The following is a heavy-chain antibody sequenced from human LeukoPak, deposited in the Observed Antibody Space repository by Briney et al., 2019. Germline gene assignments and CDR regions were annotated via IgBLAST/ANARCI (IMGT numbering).Heavy chain of an antibody. CDR3: AHSKVVRGVMQSFDY. Sequence: SGPTLVKPTQPLTLTCTFSGFSLSTSGVGVGWIRQPPGKALEWLALIYWNDDKRYSPSLKSRLTITKDTSKNQVVLTMTNMDPVDTATYYCAHSKVVRGVMQSFDYWGQGTLVTVSS. V-gene: IGHV2-5*01. D-gene: IGHD3-10*01. J-gene: IGHJ4*02. CDR2: IYWNDDK. CDR1: GFSLSTSGVG.